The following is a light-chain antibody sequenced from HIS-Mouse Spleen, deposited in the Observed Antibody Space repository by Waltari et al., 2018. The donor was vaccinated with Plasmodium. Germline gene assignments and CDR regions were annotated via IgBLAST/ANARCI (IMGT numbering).Light chain of an antibody. V-gene: IGKV3-15*01. CDR3: QQYNNWSFT. J-gene: IGKJ3*01. Sequence: IVMTQSPATLSVSPGERDTLSCRASQSVSSNLAWYQQKPGQAPRLLNYGASTRATGIPARFSGSGSGTEFTLTISSLQSEDFAVYYCQQYNNWSFTFGPGTKVDIK. CDR2: GAS. CDR1: QSVSSN.